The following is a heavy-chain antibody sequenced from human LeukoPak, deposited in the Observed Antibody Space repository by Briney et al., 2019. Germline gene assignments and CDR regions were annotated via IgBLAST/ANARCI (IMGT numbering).Heavy chain of an antibody. V-gene: IGHV3-21*01. Sequence: PGGSPRLSCAASGFTFSSYSMNWVRQAPGRGLEWVSSISSSSSYIYYADSVKGRFTISRDNAKNSLYLQMNSLRAEDTAVYYCARDGAVAGNFDYWSQGTLVTVSS. CDR2: ISSSSSYI. CDR1: GFTFSSYS. CDR3: ARDGAVAGNFDY. J-gene: IGHJ4*02. D-gene: IGHD6-19*01.